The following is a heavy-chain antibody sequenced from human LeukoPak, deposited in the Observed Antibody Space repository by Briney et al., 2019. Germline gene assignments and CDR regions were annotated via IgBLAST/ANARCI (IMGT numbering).Heavy chain of an antibody. Sequence: WGYLRRSCAASGFTFSSYGMHWVRQAPGVGLEWVAVIWYDGSNKYYSDSVKGRFTISRDNSKNTLYLQMNSLRAEDTAVYYCAKDSAITMAHYFDYWGQGTLVTVSS. CDR1: GFTFSSYG. V-gene: IGHV3-33*06. J-gene: IGHJ4*02. CDR3: AKDSAITMAHYFDY. CDR2: IWYDGSNK. D-gene: IGHD3-10*01.